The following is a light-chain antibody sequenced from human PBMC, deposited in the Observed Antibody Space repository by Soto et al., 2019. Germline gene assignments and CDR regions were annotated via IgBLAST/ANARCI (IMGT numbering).Light chain of an antibody. V-gene: IGLV2-14*03. CDR1: SSDVGGYNY. CDR3: SSYTTSNTRQIV. Sequence: QSALTQPASVSGSPGQSITISCTGTSSDVGGYNYVSWYQHHPGKAPKLMIYDVSNRPSGVSNRFSGSKSGNTASLTISGLQPEDEADYCSSYTTSNTRQIVFGTGTSSPS. CDR2: DVS. J-gene: IGLJ1*01.